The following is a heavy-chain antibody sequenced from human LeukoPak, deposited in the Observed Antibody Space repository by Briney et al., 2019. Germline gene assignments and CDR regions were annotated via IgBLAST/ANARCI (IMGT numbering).Heavy chain of an antibody. D-gene: IGHD5-18*01. CDR3: ARAGDTAMFTGNWFDP. Sequence: SETLSLTCTVSGGSVSSGSYYWSWIRQPPGKGLEWIGYIYYSGSTNYNPSLKSRVTISVDTSKNQFSLKLSSVTAADTAVYYCARAGDTAMFTGNWFDPWGQGTLVTVSS. V-gene: IGHV4-61*01. J-gene: IGHJ5*02. CDR1: GGSVSSGSYY. CDR2: IYYSGST.